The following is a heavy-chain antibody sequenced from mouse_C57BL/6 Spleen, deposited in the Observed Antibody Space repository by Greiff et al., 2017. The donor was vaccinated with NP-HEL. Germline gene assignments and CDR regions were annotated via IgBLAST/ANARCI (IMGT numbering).Heavy chain of an antibody. CDR3: TRVGNPYFDY. V-gene: IGHV1-15*01. CDR1: GYTFTDYE. D-gene: IGHD2-1*01. CDR2: IDPETGGT. J-gene: IGHJ4*01. Sequence: QVQLKQSGAELVRPGASVTLSCKASGYTFTDYEMHWVKQTPVHGLEWIGAIDPETGGTAYNQKFKGKAILTADKSSSTAYMELRSLTSEDSAVYYCTRVGNPYFDYWGQGTSVTVSS.